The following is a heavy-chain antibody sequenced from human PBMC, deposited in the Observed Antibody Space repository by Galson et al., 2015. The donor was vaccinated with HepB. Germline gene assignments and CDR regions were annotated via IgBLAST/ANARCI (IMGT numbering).Heavy chain of an antibody. CDR1: GFTFSSYG. CDR2: IRYDGSNK. CDR3: AKVHRAAAAYFDY. D-gene: IGHD6-13*01. J-gene: IGHJ4*02. Sequence: SLRLSCAASGFTFSSYGMHWVRQAPGKGLEWVAFIRYDGSNKYYADSVKGRFTISRDNSKNTLYLQMSSLRAEDTAVYYCAKVHRAAAAYFDYWGQGTLVTVSS. V-gene: IGHV3-30*02.